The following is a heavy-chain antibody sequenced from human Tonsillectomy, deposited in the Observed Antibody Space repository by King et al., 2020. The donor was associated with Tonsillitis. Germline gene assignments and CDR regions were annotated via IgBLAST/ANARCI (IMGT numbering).Heavy chain of an antibody. CDR1: GFTFSRYG. V-gene: IGHV3-30*18. J-gene: IGHJ4*02. Sequence: VQLVESGGGVVQPGRSLRLSCAASGFTFSRYGMHWVRQAPGKGLEWVAVISYDGSKKNYADSVKGRFTVSRDNSKNTLYLQMSSLRAEDTAVYYCAKDYYYDGSGYGYWGQGTLVTVSS. D-gene: IGHD3-22*01. CDR2: ISYDGSKK. CDR3: AKDYYYDGSGYGY.